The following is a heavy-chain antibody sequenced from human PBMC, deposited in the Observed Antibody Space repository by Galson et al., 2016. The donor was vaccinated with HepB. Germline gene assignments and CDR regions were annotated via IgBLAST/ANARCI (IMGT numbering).Heavy chain of an antibody. CDR2: IWYDGSNK. CDR1: GFTFSTYG. D-gene: IGHD1-26*01. J-gene: IGHJ4*02. Sequence: SLRLSCAASGFTFSTYGVHWVRQAPGKGLEWVALIWYDGSNKLYADSVKGRFTISRDNSKNTLFLQMNSLRTEDTAVYYCAKDRSSGNYGTPFDCWGQGTLVTVSS. V-gene: IGHV3-33*06. CDR3: AKDRSSGNYGTPFDC.